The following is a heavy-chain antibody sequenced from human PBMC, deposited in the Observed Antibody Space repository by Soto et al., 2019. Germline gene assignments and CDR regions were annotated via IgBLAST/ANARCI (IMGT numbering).Heavy chain of an antibody. J-gene: IGHJ4*02. CDR1: GGLFSSYP. D-gene: IGHD3-22*01. CDR3: AKVGSGYTWFNEF. V-gene: IGHV1-69*01. CDR2: IIPVFQTA. Sequence: QEQLVQSGAEVKKPGSSVKVSCKASGGLFSSYPISWVRQVPGQGLEWLGGIIPVFQTAYYPQRFQGRVTSTADETTNTAYMELCSLRSEDTAIYYCAKVGSGYTWFNEFWGQGTLVTVSS.